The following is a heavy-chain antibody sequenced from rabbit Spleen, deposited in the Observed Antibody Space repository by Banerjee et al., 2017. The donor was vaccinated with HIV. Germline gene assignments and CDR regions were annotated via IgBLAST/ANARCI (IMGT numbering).Heavy chain of an antibody. CDR2: IYVGSSGST. CDR1: GFSFSSGYD. J-gene: IGHJ4*01. V-gene: IGHV1S45*01. D-gene: IGHD3-1*01. Sequence: QEQLVESGGDLVKPGASLTLTCTASGFSFSSGYDMCWVRQAPGKGLEWIACIYVGSSGSTYYASWAKGRFTISKTSSTTVTLQMTSLTAADTATYFCARKADYVAWGYHLWGPGTLVTVS. CDR3: ARKADYVAWGYHL.